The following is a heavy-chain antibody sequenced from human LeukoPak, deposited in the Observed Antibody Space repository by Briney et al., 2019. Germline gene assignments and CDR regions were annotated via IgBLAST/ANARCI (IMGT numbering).Heavy chain of an antibody. J-gene: IGHJ4*02. CDR3: ARIRHSSGCIDY. Sequence: SGPTLVNPTQTLTLTCTFSGFSLSTSGMCVSWIRQPAGKALEWLARIDWDDDKYYSTSLKTRLTISKDTSKNQVVLTMTNMDPVDTATYYCARIRHSSGCIDYWGQGTLVTVSS. CDR2: IDWDDDK. CDR1: GFSLSTSGMC. V-gene: IGHV2-70*11. D-gene: IGHD6-19*01.